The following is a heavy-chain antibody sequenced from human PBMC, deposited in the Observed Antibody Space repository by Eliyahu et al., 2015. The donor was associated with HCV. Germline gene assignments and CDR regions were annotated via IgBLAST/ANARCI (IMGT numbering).Heavy chain of an antibody. D-gene: IGHD3-10*02. V-gene: IGHV4-34*02. Sequence: QVQIQQWGAGLLKPSETLSLTCGVYGDSSTEHSWNWVRQPPGKGLEWLGDINERGETSYNPXLQSRLTISRATSWIQFSLTLKSVTAADTATYYCARERLRATHCQRSGCDYVHYGMDVWGQGTTVTVSS. CDR1: GDSSTEHS. J-gene: IGHJ6*02. CDR2: INERGET. CDR3: ARERLRATHCQRSGCDYVHYGMDV.